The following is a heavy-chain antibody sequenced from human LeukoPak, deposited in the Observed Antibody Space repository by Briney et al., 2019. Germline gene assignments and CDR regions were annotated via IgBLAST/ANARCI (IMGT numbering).Heavy chain of an antibody. CDR1: GFTFSSYG. V-gene: IGHV3-30*18. Sequence: PGRSLRLSCAASGFTFSSYGMHWVRQAPGKGLEWVAVISYDGSNKYYADSVKSRFTISRDNSKNTLYLQMNSLRAEDTAVYYCANHPGYWGQGTLVTVSS. CDR2: ISYDGSNK. J-gene: IGHJ4*02. CDR3: ANHPGY.